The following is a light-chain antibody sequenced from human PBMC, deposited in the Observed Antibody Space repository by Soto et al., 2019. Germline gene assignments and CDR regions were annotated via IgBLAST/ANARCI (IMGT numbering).Light chain of an antibody. CDR1: QSISSW. Sequence: TPSKTTLSASVGDRVTIICRASQSISSWLAWYQQKGGKAPKLLISKASNLDSGVPSRFSGSGSGTEFNLTISSLQPEDFATYYCQQYNSFIWTFGQGTKVDIK. CDR3: QQYNSFIWT. J-gene: IGKJ1*01. V-gene: IGKV1-5*03. CDR2: KAS.